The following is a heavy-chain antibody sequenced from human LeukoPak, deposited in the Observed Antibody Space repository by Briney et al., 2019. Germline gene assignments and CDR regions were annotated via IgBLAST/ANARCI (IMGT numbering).Heavy chain of an antibody. CDR2: ISEAI. D-gene: IGHD3-16*01. CDR1: GFVFSRDN. Sequence: GGSLRLSCIASGFVFSRDNMNWVRRAPGKGLEWVAHISEAIYYADSVQGRFTISRDNAKNSLYLQMSNLRAEDAAMYYCVREVGRPKTFYFDSWGRGTPVTVSS. V-gene: IGHV3-48*04. J-gene: IGHJ4*02. CDR3: VREVGRPKTFYFDS.